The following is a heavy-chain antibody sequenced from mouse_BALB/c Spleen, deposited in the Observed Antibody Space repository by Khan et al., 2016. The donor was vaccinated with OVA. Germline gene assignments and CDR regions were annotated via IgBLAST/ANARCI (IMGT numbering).Heavy chain of an antibody. V-gene: IGHV3-2*02. CDR1: GYSITSDYA. Sequence: VQLKESGPGLVKPSQSLSLTCTVTGYSITSDYAWNWIRQFPGNKLEWMGFISYSGNTNYNPSLKSRISITRDPSKNQFFLQLNSVTTEDTATYYCARVYGGDFDYGGQGTTLTVSS. CDR3: ARVYGGDFDY. J-gene: IGHJ2*01. CDR2: ISYSGNT. D-gene: IGHD1-1*01.